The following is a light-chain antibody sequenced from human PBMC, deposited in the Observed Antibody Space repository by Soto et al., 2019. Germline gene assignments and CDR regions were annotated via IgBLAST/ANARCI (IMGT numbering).Light chain of an antibody. CDR2: WAS. V-gene: IGKV4-1*01. Sequence: DIVMTQSPDSLAVSLGERATINCRSSQNILYSTNNKNYLAWYQQKPGQPPKLLIYWASTRESGVPDRFSGSGSGTDFTLTISSLQAEDVAVYYCQQYYSTPPTFGQGTKVGI. CDR3: QQYYSTPPT. J-gene: IGKJ1*01. CDR1: QNILYSTNNKNY.